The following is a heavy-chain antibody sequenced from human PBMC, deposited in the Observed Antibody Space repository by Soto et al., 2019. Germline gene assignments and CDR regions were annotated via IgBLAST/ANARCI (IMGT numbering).Heavy chain of an antibody. D-gene: IGHD4-4*01. CDR3: ARHEQFYYYYYGMDA. CDR1: GCSFATYW. CDR2: INPGDSDI. V-gene: IGHV5-51*01. J-gene: IGHJ6*02. Sequence: XESLKISCTASGCSFATYWIAWVRQMPGKGLEWMGIINPGDSDIRYSPSFQGQVTISADNSISTAYLQWSSLKASDTAMYYCARHEQFYYYYYGMDAWGQGTAATVSS.